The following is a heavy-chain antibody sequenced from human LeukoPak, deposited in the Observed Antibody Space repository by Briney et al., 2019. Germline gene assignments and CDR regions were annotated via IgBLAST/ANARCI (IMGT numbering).Heavy chain of an antibody. Sequence: SETLSLTCTVSGGSISSSSYYWGWIRQPPGKGLEWIGSIYYSGTTYYTPSLNRRVTISVDTSKNQFSLKLSSVTAADTAVYYCASPGATTARAAFDIWGQGTMVTVSS. J-gene: IGHJ3*02. CDR1: GGSISSSSYY. CDR2: IYYSGTT. D-gene: IGHD4-17*01. CDR3: ASPGATTARAAFDI. V-gene: IGHV4-39*01.